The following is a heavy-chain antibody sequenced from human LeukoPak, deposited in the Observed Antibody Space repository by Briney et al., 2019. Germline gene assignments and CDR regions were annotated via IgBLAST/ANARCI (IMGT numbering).Heavy chain of an antibody. Sequence: ASVTVSCKVSGYTFIGYYIQWMRQAPGEGLEWMGWINPNSGATNYAQKFQGRVFMTRDTSINTAYMELSSLRSDDTAVYYCARAHSFRSCDSWGQGTLVTVSS. J-gene: IGHJ4*02. D-gene: IGHD3-3*02. CDR3: ARAHSFRSCDS. CDR1: GYTFIGYY. CDR2: INPNSGAT. V-gene: IGHV1-2*02.